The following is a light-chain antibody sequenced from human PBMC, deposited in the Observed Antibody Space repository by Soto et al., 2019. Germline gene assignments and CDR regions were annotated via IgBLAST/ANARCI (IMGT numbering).Light chain of an antibody. CDR1: QAISSA. CDR2: DAS. J-gene: IGKJ3*01. Sequence: ANQLTQSPSSLSASVGDRVTITCRASQAISSALAWYQQKPGKPPKLLIYDASTLQSGVPSRFGGTASGTDFTLTINSLQPEDVATYYCQQFNNWPVTFGHGTKVDIK. CDR3: QQFNNWPVT. V-gene: IGKV1D-13*01.